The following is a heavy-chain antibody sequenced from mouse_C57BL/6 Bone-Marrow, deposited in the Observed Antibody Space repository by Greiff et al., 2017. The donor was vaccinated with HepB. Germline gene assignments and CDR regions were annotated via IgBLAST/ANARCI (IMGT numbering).Heavy chain of an antibody. J-gene: IGHJ3*01. CDR3: ARSGGNYEAY. V-gene: IGHV1-82*01. CDR1: GYAFSSSW. CDR2: IYPGDGDT. Sequence: QVQLQQSGPELVKPGASVKISCKASGYAFSSSWMNWVKQRPGKGLEWIGRIYPGDGDTNYNGKFKGKATLTADKSSSTAYMQLSSLTSEDSAVYFCARSGGNYEAYWGQGTLVTVSA. D-gene: IGHD2-1*01.